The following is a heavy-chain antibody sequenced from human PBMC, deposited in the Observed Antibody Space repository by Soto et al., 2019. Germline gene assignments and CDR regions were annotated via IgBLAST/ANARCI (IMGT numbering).Heavy chain of an antibody. CDR1: GYTLTELS. V-gene: IGHV1-24*01. D-gene: IGHD3-3*01. Sequence: ASVKVSCKVSGYTLTELSMHWVRQAPGKGLEWMGGFDPEDGETIYAQKFQGRVTMTEDTSTDTAYMELSSLRSEDTAVYYCATVGVLRFLEYNWFDPWGQGTLVTVSS. CDR2: FDPEDGET. CDR3: ATVGVLRFLEYNWFDP. J-gene: IGHJ5*02.